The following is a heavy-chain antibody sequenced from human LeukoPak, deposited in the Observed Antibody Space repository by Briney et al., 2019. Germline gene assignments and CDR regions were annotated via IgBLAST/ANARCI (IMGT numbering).Heavy chain of an antibody. D-gene: IGHD3-16*02. CDR3: ARDYWELSHPFYY. V-gene: IGHV1-69*13. CDR1: GGTFSSYA. Sequence: SVKVSCKASGGTFSSYAISWVRQAPGQGLEWMGGIIPIFGTANYAQKFQGRVTITADESTSTAYMELSSLRSEDTAVYYCARDYWELSHPFYYWGQGTLGTVS. J-gene: IGHJ4*02. CDR2: IIPIFGTA.